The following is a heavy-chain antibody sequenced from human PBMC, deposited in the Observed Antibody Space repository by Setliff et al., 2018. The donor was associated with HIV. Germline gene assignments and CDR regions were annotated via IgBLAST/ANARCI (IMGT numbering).Heavy chain of an antibody. J-gene: IGHJ6*03. D-gene: IGHD3-3*01. CDR1: RSTSNSHT. Sequence: SVKVSCKASRSTSNSHTINWVRQAPGQGLDWMGRIIPILGVANYAQRFQGKVTITADKSTSTAYMELTSLRFDDTAMYYCVRGVQSPPHYSYYYMDVWGEGTMVTVS. CDR2: IIPILGVA. CDR3: VRGVQSPPHYSYYYMDV. V-gene: IGHV1-69*02.